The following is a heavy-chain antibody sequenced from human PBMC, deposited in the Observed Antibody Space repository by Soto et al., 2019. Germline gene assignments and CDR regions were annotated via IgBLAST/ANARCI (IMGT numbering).Heavy chain of an antibody. Sequence: GGSLRLSCAASGFTFSSYSMNWVRQAPGKGLEWVSSISSSSSYIYYADSVKGRFTISRDNAKNSLYLQMNSLRAEDTAVYYCARVLGSGSTRSRGWYRVWSHAFDIWGQGTMVTVSS. D-gene: IGHD6-19*01. CDR2: ISSSSSYI. CDR3: ARVLGSGSTRSRGWYRVWSHAFDI. V-gene: IGHV3-21*01. J-gene: IGHJ3*02. CDR1: GFTFSSYS.